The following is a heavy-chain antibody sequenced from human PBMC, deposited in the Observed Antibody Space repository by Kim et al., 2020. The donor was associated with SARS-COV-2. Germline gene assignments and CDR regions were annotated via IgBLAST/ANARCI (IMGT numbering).Heavy chain of an antibody. Sequence: SVKVSCKASGFTFTSSAVQWVRQARGQRLEWIGWIVVGSGNTNYAQKFQERVTITRDMSTSTAYMELSSLRSEDTAVYYCAAGMRSSGWYYNYWGQGTLVTVSS. D-gene: IGHD6-19*01. J-gene: IGHJ4*02. CDR1: GFTFTSSA. CDR2: IVVGSGNT. V-gene: IGHV1-58*01. CDR3: AAGMRSSGWYYNY.